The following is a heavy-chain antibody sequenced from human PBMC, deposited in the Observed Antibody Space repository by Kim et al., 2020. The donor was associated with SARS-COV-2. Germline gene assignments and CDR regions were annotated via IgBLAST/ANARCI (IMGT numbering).Heavy chain of an antibody. CDR3: ARARGALGCCSGGSCHNNWFDP. CDR2: INHSGST. CDR1: GGSFSGYY. J-gene: IGHJ5*02. Sequence: SETLSLTCAVYGGSFSGYYWSWIRQPPGKGLEWIGEINHSGSTNYNPSLKSRVTISVDTSKNQFSLKLSSVTAADTAVYYCARARGALGCCSGGSCHNNWFDPWGQRTLVTVSS. D-gene: IGHD2-15*01. V-gene: IGHV4-34*01.